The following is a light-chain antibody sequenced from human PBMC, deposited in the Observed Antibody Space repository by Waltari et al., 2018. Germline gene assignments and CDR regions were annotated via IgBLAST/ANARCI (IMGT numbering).Light chain of an antibody. Sequence: DIQMTQSPSTLSASVAARVTITCRPSQSFGGSLAWFQQKPGKAPKLLIYDASTLEPGVPSRFSGSGSGTEFTLTVSSLQPDDFATYYCQQYNNFPFTFGPGTTV. CDR2: DAS. V-gene: IGKV1-5*01. J-gene: IGKJ3*01. CDR3: QQYNNFPFT. CDR1: QSFGGS.